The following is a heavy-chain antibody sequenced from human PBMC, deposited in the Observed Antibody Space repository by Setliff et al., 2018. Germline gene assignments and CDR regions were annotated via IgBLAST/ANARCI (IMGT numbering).Heavy chain of an antibody. CDR1: GGSISSGDYY. CDR3: ARESRYYYDNLGTLDY. D-gene: IGHD3-22*01. J-gene: IGHJ4*02. Sequence: SETLSLTCTVSGGSISSGDYYWSWIRQPPGKGLEWIGYIYSSGSTYYNPSLKSRVSISVDTSKNQFSLKLSSVTDADTAVYYFARESRYYYDNLGTLDYWGQGTLVTVSS. V-gene: IGHV4-30-4*08. CDR2: IYSSGST.